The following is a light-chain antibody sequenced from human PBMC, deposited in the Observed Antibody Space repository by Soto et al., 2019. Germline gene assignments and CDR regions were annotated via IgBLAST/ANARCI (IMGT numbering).Light chain of an antibody. V-gene: IGKV3-15*01. CDR1: QSVGRN. J-gene: IGKJ4*02. Sequence: EIVMTQSPATLSVSPGERTTLSCRASQSVGRNLAWYQQRPGQAPRLLIYGASTRAAGIPARFSGSGSGTDFTLTIRRLQAEDIAVYYCQQYNNWPPLTFGGGTKVEIK. CDR2: GAS. CDR3: QQYNNWPPLT.